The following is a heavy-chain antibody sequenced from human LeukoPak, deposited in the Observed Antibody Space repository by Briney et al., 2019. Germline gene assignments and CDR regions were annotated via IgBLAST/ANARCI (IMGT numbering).Heavy chain of an antibody. D-gene: IGHD2-2*02. J-gene: IGHJ4*02. Sequence: ASVKVSCKASGYTFTGYYMHWVRQAPGQGLEWMGWINPNSGGTNYAQKFQGRVTMTRDTSISTAYMEPSRLRSDDTAVYYCARDLWEAATPYVDYWGQGTLVTVSS. V-gene: IGHV1-2*02. CDR3: ARDLWEAATPYVDY. CDR2: INPNSGGT. CDR1: GYTFTGYY.